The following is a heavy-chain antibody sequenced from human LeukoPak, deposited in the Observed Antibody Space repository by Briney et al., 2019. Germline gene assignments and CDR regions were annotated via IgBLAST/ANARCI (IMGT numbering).Heavy chain of an antibody. CDR3: ARSYSNHLFGMDV. J-gene: IGHJ6*02. D-gene: IGHD4-11*01. Sequence: HSGGSLRLSCAASGFTVSSYYMTWVRQAPGRGLEWVSVIYSGGSTYYADSVKGRVAISRDNSKNTVFLQMNILRAEDTAVYYCARSYSNHLFGMDVWGQGTTVTVSS. V-gene: IGHV3-66*01. CDR1: GFTVSSYY. CDR2: IYSGGST.